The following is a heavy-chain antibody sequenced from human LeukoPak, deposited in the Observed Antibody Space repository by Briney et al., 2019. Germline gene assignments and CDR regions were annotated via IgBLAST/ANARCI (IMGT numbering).Heavy chain of an antibody. J-gene: IGHJ3*02. V-gene: IGHV3-48*03. D-gene: IGHD3-16*01. Sequence: QPGGSLRLSCAASGFTFSGYEMNWVRQAPGKGLEWLSYISSSGNTVVFADSVKGRFTISRDNAKNSLYLQMNSLRAEDTAVYYCARDARGAFDIWGQGTMVTVSS. CDR3: ARDARGAFDI. CDR2: ISSSGNTV. CDR1: GFTFSGYE.